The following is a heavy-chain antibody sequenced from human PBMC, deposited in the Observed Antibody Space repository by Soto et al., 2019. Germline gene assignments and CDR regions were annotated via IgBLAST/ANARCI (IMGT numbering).Heavy chain of an antibody. J-gene: IGHJ4*02. V-gene: IGHV3-9*01. D-gene: IGHD2-2*01. CDR3: AKATRYCSSTSCYADFDY. Sequence: EVQLVESGGGLVQPGRSLRLSCAASGFTFDDYAMHWVRQAPGKGLEWVSGNSWNSGSIGYADSVKGRFTISRDKAKNSLYLQMNSLRAEDTALYYCAKATRYCSSTSCYADFDYWGQGTLVTVSS. CDR1: GFTFDDYA. CDR2: NSWNSGSI.